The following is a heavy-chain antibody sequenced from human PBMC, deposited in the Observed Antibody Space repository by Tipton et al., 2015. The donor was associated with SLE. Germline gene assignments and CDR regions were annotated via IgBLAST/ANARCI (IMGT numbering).Heavy chain of an antibody. V-gene: IGHV4-39*07. CDR3: ARVMTDGYRDYVYVTDAFDM. Sequence: TLSLTCTVSGGSISSTSDYWGWIRQPPGKGLEWIGSIYYSGSTFHNPSLRSRVTISVDTSKNQFSLKLSSVTATDTAMYYCARVMTDGYRDYVYVTDAFDMWGQGTMVTVSS. J-gene: IGHJ3*02. CDR2: IYYSGST. CDR1: GGSISSTSDY. D-gene: IGHD5-12*01.